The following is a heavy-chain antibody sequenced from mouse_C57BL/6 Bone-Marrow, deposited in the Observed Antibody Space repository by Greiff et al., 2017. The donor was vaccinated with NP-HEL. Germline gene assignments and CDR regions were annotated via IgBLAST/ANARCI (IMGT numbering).Heavy chain of an antibody. J-gene: IGHJ2*01. CDR2: LSSGSSTI. CDR3: ARGTGYFYFDY. CDR1: GFTFSDYG. V-gene: IGHV5-17*01. Sequence: EVKLMESGGGLVKPGGSLKLSCAASGFTFSDYGMHWVRQAPGKGLEWVAYLSSGSSTIYYADTVKGRFTISRDHAKNTLFLQMTSLRSEDTAMYYCARGTGYFYFDYWGQGTTLTVSS. D-gene: IGHD2-3*01.